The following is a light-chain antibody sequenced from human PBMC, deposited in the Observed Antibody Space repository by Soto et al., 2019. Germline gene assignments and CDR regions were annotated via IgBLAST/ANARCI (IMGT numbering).Light chain of an antibody. V-gene: IGKV1-33*01. J-gene: IGKJ5*01. CDR1: QDISNY. CDR2: DAS. Sequence: DIQMTQSASSLSASLGDRVTTTSEASQDISNYLNWYQQKQGKAPKLLIYDASNLETGVPSRFSGSGYGTDFNFTISSLQPEDIATYYCQQYDNLPITFGQGTRLEIK. CDR3: QQYDNLPIT.